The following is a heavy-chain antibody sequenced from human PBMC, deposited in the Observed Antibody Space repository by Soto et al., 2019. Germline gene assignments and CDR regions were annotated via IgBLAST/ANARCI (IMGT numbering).Heavy chain of an antibody. CDR1: GGTFSSYA. CDR3: ARTPRHGYGDYEGYYCYGMDV. CDR2: LIPIFGTA. Sequence: QVQLVQSGAEVKKPGSSVKVSCKASGGTFSSYAISWVRQAPGQGLEWMGGLIPIFGTANYAQKFQGRVTITADESTSTAYVELSSLRSEDTAVYYCARTPRHGYGDYEGYYCYGMDVWGQGTTVTVSS. V-gene: IGHV1-69*01. J-gene: IGHJ6*02. D-gene: IGHD4-17*01.